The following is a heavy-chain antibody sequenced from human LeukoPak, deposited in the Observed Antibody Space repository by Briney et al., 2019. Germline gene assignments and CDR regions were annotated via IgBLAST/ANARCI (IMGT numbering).Heavy chain of an antibody. J-gene: IGHJ4*02. Sequence: SQTLSLTCAVSGGSISSGGYSWSWIRQPPGKGLEWIGYIYHSGGTYYNPSLRSRVTISVDRSKNQFSLKLSSVTAADTAVYYCASGYSNSSPPFDYWGQGTLVTVSS. D-gene: IGHD6-6*01. CDR2: IYHSGGT. CDR3: ASGYSNSSPPFDY. V-gene: IGHV4-30-2*01. CDR1: GGSISSGGYS.